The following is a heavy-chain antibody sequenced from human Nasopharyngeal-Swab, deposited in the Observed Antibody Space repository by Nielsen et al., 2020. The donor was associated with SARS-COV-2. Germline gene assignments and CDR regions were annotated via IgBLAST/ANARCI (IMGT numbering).Heavy chain of an antibody. D-gene: IGHD2-2*01. J-gene: IGHJ4*02. CDR1: GYTFTSYD. CDR3: ARDQLLGYYFDY. Sequence: ASVKVSCKASGYTFTSYDISWVRQAPGQGLEWMGWISAYNGNTNYAQKLQGRVTMTTDTSTSTAYMELRSLRSDDTAVYYCARDQLLGYYFDYWGQGTLVTVSS. CDR2: ISAYNGNT. V-gene: IGHV1-18*01.